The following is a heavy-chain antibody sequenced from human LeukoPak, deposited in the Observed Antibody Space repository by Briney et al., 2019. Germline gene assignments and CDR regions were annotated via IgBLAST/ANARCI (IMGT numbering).Heavy chain of an antibody. D-gene: IGHD3-10*01. CDR2: ISSSGTTK. CDR3: ARDRGAIPATDS. Sequence: GGSLRPSCAASGFTFSSYAMSWVRQAPGKGLEWVSAISSSGTTKFYADSVKGRFTISRDNAKNSLYLQMNSLRAEDAAVYYCARDRGAIPATDSWGQGILVTVSS. J-gene: IGHJ4*02. CDR1: GFTFSSYA. V-gene: IGHV3-21*04.